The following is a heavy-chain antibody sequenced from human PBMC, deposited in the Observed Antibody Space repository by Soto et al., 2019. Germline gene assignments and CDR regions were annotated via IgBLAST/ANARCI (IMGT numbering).Heavy chain of an antibody. CDR2: IIPIFGTA. J-gene: IGHJ5*02. CDR1: GGTFSSYA. CDR3: ASFDYSNYRNWFDP. Sequence: AVKVSCKASGGTFSSYAISWVRQAPGQGLEWMGGIIPIFGTANYAQKFQGRVTITADESTSTAYMELSSLRSEDTAVYYCASFDYSNYRNWFDPWGQGTLVTVSS. V-gene: IGHV1-69*13. D-gene: IGHD4-4*01.